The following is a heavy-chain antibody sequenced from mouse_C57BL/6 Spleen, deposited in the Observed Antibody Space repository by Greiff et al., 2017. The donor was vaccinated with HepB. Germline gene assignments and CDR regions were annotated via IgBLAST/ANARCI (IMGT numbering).Heavy chain of an antibody. CDR1: GYTFTSYW. J-gene: IGHJ2*01. CDR3: ARWGYEGYSY. D-gene: IGHD2-3*01. CDR2: IDPSDSET. Sequence: QVQLKQPGAELVRPGSSVKLSCKASGYTFTSYWMHWVKQRPIQGLEWIGNIDPSDSETHYNQKFKDKATLTVDKSSSTAYMQLSSLTSEDSAVYYCARWGYEGYSYWGQGTTLTVSS. V-gene: IGHV1-52*01.